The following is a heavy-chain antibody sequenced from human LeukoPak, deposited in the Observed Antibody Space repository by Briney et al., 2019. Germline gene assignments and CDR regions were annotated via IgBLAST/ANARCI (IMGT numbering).Heavy chain of an antibody. CDR2: IYPGDSGT. CDR3: ARLRGSTTETLDF. Sequence: GESLKISCRGSGYTFTYYWIAWVRQRPGKGLGLMGIIYPGDSGTTYSPSFQGQVTMSADESVNTAYLQWTSLKATDIAMYYCARLRGSTTETLDFWGQGTLVTVSS. CDR1: GYTFTYYW. V-gene: IGHV5-51*01. D-gene: IGHD5-12*01. J-gene: IGHJ4*02.